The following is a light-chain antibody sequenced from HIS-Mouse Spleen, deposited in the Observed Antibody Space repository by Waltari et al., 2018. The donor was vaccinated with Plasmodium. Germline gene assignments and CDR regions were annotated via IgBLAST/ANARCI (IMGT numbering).Light chain of an antibody. J-gene: IGLJ1*01. CDR3: QAWDSSTDYV. Sequence: SYELTQPPSVSVSPGQTASITCSGDNLGDKYACWYQKKPGQSPVLVIYQDSKRPSGIPERFSGSNSGNTATLTISGTQAMDEADYYCQAWDSSTDYVFGTGTKVTVL. V-gene: IGLV3-1*01. CDR2: QDS. CDR1: NLGDKY.